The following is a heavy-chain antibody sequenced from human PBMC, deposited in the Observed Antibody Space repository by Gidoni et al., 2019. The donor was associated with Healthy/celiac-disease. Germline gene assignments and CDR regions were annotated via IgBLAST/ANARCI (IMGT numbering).Heavy chain of an antibody. CDR2: INPSGGST. Sequence: QVQLVQSGAEVMKPGASVKVSCKAPGYTFTSYYTHWVRQAPGQGLEWMGIINPSGGSTSYAQKFQGRVTMTRDTSTSTVYMELSSLRSEDTAVYYCARDRSKYSSSSSYYYYGMDVWGQGTTVTVSS. D-gene: IGHD6-6*01. V-gene: IGHV1-46*01. CDR1: GYTFTSYY. J-gene: IGHJ6*02. CDR3: ARDRSKYSSSSSYYYYGMDV.